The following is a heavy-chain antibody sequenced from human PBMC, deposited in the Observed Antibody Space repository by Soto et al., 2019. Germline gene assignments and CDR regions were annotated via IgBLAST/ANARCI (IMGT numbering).Heavy chain of an antibody. CDR1: GFSLSTGGVG. Sequence: SGPTLVNPTQTLTLTCTFSGFSLSTGGVGVGWIRQPPGKALEWLALIYWDDDKRYSPSLRSRLTITKDTSKNQVVLTMTNMDPVDTATYYCTHSRCGGDCLQSYSSHYYYGMDVWGQGTTVTVSS. CDR2: IYWDDDK. D-gene: IGHD2-21*02. V-gene: IGHV2-5*02. CDR3: THSRCGGDCLQSYSSHYYYGMDV. J-gene: IGHJ6*02.